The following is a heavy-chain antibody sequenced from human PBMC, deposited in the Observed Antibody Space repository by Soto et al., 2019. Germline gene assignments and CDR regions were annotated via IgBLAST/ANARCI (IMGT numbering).Heavy chain of an antibody. V-gene: IGHV3-30*03. CDR2: ISYDGSNK. CDR3: AGGQYYFDY. J-gene: IGHJ4*02. D-gene: IGHD2-15*01. Sequence: QVQLVESGGGVVQPGRSLRLSCAASGFPFSSYGMHWVRQAPGKGLEWEAHISYDGSNKHYTDSVKGRFTISRDNSKNMLYLQMSSLRAEDTAVYYCAGGQYYFDYCGQGTRVSVSS. CDR1: GFPFSSYG.